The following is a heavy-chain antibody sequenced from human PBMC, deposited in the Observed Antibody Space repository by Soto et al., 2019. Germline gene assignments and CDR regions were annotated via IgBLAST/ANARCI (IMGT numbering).Heavy chain of an antibody. CDR3: VRGSDPYKCGF. V-gene: IGHV4-31*03. Sequence: QVQLQESGPGLVKPSQTLSLTCTVSGASVSSGLYFWNWIRQLPGKGLQWLGHVHPNGNIYYNPSLQRRLTTSIHTSNTQVSLQLNSGTVADTAVYYCVRGSDPYKCGFWGQGALVTVSS. CDR2: VHPNGNI. J-gene: IGHJ4*02. CDR1: GASVSSGLYF. D-gene: IGHD6-25*01.